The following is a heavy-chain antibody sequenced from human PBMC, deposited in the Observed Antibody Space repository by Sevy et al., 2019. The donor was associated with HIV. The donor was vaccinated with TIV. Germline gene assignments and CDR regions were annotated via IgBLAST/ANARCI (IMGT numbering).Heavy chain of an antibody. J-gene: IGHJ5*02. CDR1: GFTFSSYA. CDR3: ARDRPTMVRGVSNWFDP. CDR2: IPYDGSNK. Sequence: GGSLRLSCAASGFTFSSYAMHWVRQAPGKGLEWVAVIPYDGSNKYYADSVKGRFTISRDNSKNTLYLQMNSLRAEDTAVYYCARDRPTMVRGVSNWFDPWGQGTLVTVSS. D-gene: IGHD3-10*01. V-gene: IGHV3-30-3*01.